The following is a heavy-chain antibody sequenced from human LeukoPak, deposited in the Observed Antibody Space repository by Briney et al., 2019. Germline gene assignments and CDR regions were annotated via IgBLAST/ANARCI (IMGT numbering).Heavy chain of an antibody. J-gene: IGHJ4*02. D-gene: IGHD6-19*01. CDR2: ISGSGGST. Sequence: PGGSLRLSCAASGLTFSSYAMSWVRQAPGKGLEWVSAISGSGGSTYYADSVKGRFTISRDNSKNTLYLQMNSLRAEDTAVYYCAKAQYSSGWYYDYWGQGTLVTVSS. CDR3: AKAQYSSGWYYDY. V-gene: IGHV3-23*01. CDR1: GLTFSSYA.